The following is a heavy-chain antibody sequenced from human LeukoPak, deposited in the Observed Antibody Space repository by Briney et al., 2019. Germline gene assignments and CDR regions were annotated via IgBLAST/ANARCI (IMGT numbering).Heavy chain of an antibody. CDR1: GRSFSGYY. V-gene: IGHV4-34*01. CDR3: ARVYGYCGGDCYSYDNWFDP. D-gene: IGHD2-21*02. Sequence: SETLSLTCAVYGRSFSGYYWSWLRQPPGEGLEWIGEINHSGSTNYNQSLKSRVTISVDTSKNQFSLKLSSVTAAGTAVYYCARVYGYCGGDCYSYDNWFDPWGQGTLVTVSS. CDR2: INHSGST. J-gene: IGHJ5*02.